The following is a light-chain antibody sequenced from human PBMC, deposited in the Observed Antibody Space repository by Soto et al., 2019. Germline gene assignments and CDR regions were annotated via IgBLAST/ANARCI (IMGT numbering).Light chain of an antibody. CDR3: AAWDDSHYV. V-gene: IGLV1-47*01. CDR1: SSNIGSNY. CDR2: RNN. Sequence: QAVVTQPTSASGTPGQRVTISCSGSSSNIGSNYVYWYQQLPGTAPKLLIYRNNQRPSGVPDRFSGSKSGTSASLAISGLRSEDEADYYCAAWDDSHYVFGTGTKLTVL. J-gene: IGLJ1*01.